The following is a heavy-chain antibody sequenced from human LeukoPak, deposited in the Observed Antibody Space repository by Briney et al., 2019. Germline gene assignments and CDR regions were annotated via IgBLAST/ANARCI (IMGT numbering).Heavy chain of an antibody. CDR3: ARAGYESVWYFDL. Sequence: GGSLRLSCAASGFTFSSYWMHWVRQAPGKGLVWVSRINSDGSSTSYADSVKGRFTISRDNAKNTLYLQMNSLRAEDTAVYYCARAGYESVWYFDLWGSGTLVTVSS. J-gene: IGHJ2*01. D-gene: IGHD5-12*01. CDR2: INSDGSST. V-gene: IGHV3-74*01. CDR1: GFTFSSYW.